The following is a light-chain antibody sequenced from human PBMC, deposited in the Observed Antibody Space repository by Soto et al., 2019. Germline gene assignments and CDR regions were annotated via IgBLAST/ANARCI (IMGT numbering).Light chain of an antibody. V-gene: IGKV1-39*01. CDR1: QSIAIY. J-gene: IGKJ3*01. Sequence: DLQMTQSPSSLSASVGDRVTITCRASQSIAIYLNWYQQKPGKAPNLLIFGASSLRSGVPSRFSASGSGTDFTLTISSLQPEDFATYYCQQSYRTLPTFGPGTKVEIK. CDR3: QQSYRTLPT. CDR2: GAS.